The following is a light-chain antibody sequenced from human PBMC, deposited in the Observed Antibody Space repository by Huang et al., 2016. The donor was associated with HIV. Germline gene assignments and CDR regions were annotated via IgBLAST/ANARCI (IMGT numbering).Light chain of an antibody. J-gene: IGKJ1*01. CDR1: QSIATY. CDR2: AAS. CDR3: QQTYSTPRT. Sequence: DIQMTQSPPSLSASVGDRVTITCRASQSIATYLHWYQQKPGKAPTLLIYAASSLQSGVPSRFSGSGSGTDFILTINSLQPEDFATYYCQQTYSTPRTFGQGTKVEIK. V-gene: IGKV1-39*01.